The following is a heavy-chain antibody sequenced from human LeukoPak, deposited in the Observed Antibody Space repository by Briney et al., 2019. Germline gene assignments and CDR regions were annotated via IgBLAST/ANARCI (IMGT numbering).Heavy chain of an antibody. CDR1: GFTFSSYS. CDR3: ARDPYSGLFDY. D-gene: IGHD4-11*01. V-gene: IGHV3-21*01. J-gene: IGHJ4*02. CDR2: ISSSTYI. Sequence: PGGSLRLSCAASGFTFSSYSMNWVRQAPGKGLEWVSSISSSTYIYYADSVKGRLTISRDNAKNSLYLQMNSLRAEDTAVYYCARDPYSGLFDYWGQGTLVTVS.